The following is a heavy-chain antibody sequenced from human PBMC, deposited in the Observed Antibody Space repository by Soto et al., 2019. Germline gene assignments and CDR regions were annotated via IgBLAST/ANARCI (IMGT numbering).Heavy chain of an antibody. J-gene: IGHJ6*02. CDR2: IIPIFGTA. Sequence: SVKLSCKACGSTYSSYAISCVRQAPGQGLEWMGGIIPIFGTANYAQKFQGRVTITADESTSTAYMELSSLRSEDTAVYYCASLLWFGELLGFTDYYYGMDVWGQGTTVTVSS. D-gene: IGHD3-10*01. CDR1: GSTYSSYA. V-gene: IGHV1-69*13. CDR3: ASLLWFGELLGFTDYYYGMDV.